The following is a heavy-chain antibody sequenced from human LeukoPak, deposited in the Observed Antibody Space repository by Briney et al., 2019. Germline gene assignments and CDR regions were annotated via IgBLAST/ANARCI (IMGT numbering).Heavy chain of an antibody. J-gene: IGHJ5*02. CDR1: GYTFTSYG. Sequence: SVKVSCKASGYTFTSYGISWVRQAPGQGLEWMGGIIPIFGTANYAQKFQGRVTITADKSTSTAYMELSSLRSEDTAVYYCARGNYGDYLTNWFDPWGQGTLVTVSS. D-gene: IGHD4-17*01. CDR2: IIPIFGTA. V-gene: IGHV1-69*06. CDR3: ARGNYGDYLTNWFDP.